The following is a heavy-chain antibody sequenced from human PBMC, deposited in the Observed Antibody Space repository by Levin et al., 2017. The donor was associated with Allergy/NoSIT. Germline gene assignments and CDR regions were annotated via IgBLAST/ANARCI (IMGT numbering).Heavy chain of an antibody. V-gene: IGHV5-51*01. D-gene: IGHD3-16*01. CDR2: IYPRDSDA. CDR3: ARGMGGSYWAFDY. J-gene: IGHJ4*02. CDR1: GYNFATSW. Sequence: KVSCKASGYNFATSWIGWVRQMPGKGLEWMGIIYPRDSDARYGPSFFGQVTFSVDKSTNTAYLQWSSLWASDTATYFWARGMGGSYWAFDYWGQGTLVTVSS.